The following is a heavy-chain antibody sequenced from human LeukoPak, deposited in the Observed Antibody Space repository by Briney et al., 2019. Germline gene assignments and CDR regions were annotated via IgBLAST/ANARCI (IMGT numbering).Heavy chain of an antibody. Sequence: QAGGSLRLSCAASGFTFSSYSMNWVRQAPGKGLEWVSYISSSSSTIYYADSVKGRFTTSRDNAKNSLYLQMNSLRAEDTAVYYCLPDYYDSSGYLDAFDIWGQGTMVTVSS. D-gene: IGHD3-22*01. CDR3: LPDYYDSSGYLDAFDI. J-gene: IGHJ3*02. CDR1: GFTFSSYS. V-gene: IGHV3-48*01. CDR2: ISSSSSTI.